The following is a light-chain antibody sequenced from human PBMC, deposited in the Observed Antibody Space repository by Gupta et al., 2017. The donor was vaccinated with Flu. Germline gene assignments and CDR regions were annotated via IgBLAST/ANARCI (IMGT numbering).Light chain of an antibody. CDR2: SAS. Sequence: IVMTQSPASLSVSPGQTASLSCRASQSVGNNVAWYQQQPGQAPRLLIYSASTRATGVPARFIGSGSGTEFTLIISSLESEDFGICYCQQDSDCFYTFGHGTKVNVK. CDR3: QQDSDCFYT. J-gene: IGKJ3*01. CDR1: QSVGNN. V-gene: IGKV3-15*01.